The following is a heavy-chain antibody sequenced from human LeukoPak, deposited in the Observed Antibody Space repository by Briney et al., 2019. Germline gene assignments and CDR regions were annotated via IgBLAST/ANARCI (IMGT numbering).Heavy chain of an antibody. CDR1: GFTFSSYS. CDR2: ISSSSSYI. Sequence: GGSLRLSRAASGFTFSSYSMNWVRQAPGKGLEWVSSISSSSSYIYYADSVKGRFTISRDNAKNSLYLQMNSLRAEDTAVYYCARKGYSGYHEFDPWGQGTLVTVSS. V-gene: IGHV3-21*01. D-gene: IGHD5-12*01. CDR3: ARKGYSGYHEFDP. J-gene: IGHJ5*02.